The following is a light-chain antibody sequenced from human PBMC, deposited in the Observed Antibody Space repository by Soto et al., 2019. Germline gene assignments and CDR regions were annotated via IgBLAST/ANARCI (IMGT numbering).Light chain of an antibody. CDR2: DNN. CDR1: SSNIGNYF. V-gene: IGLV1-51*01. CDR3: GKWESRLRAGTYV. J-gene: IGLJ1*01. Sequence: QSVLTQPPSVSAAPGQKVTISCSGSSSNIGNYFVSWYQHLPGTAPKLLIYDNNKRPSGIPDRFSGSWSGTSATLGITGLQSGDEGEYYCGKWESRLRAGTYVFGNGNKVTVL.